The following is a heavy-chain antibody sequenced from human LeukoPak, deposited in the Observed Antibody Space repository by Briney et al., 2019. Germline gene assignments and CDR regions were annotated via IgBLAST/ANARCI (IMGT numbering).Heavy chain of an antibody. J-gene: IGHJ4*02. V-gene: IGHV3-30*18. Sequence: PGGSLRLSCAASGFTVSNNYMTWVRQAPGKGLEWVAVISNDGSNKHYADSVKGRFTISRDNSKNTLYLQMNSLRAEDTAVYYCAKDLTGVNYCLDQWGQGTLVTVSS. D-gene: IGHD1-7*01. CDR3: AKDLTGVNYCLDQ. CDR1: GFTVSNNY. CDR2: ISNDGSNK.